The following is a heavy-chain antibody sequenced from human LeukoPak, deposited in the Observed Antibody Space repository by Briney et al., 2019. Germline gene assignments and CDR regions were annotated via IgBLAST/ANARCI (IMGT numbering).Heavy chain of an antibody. D-gene: IGHD3-3*01. V-gene: IGHV3-30*03. J-gene: IGHJ4*02. CDR2: ISYDGSNK. CDR3: ARGRYYFEY. CDR1: GFTFSSYG. Sequence: GSLRLSCAASGFTFSSYGMHWVRQAPGKGLEWVAVISYDGSNKYYADSVKGRFTISRDNSKNTLYLQMNSLRAEDTAVYYCARGRYYFEYWGQGTLVTVSS.